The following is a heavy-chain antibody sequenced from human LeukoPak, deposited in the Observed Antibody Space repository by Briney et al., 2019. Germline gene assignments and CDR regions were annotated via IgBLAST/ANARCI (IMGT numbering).Heavy chain of an antibody. CDR3: SSTFGSGSYLHS. CDR1: GFAVSSNY. Sequence: GGSLRLSCAASGFAVSSNYMSWVRQAPGKGLEWVSVIYRGGDTYYADSVKGRFTISRDNARRSLYLQMNSLRPEDTAFYYCSSTFGSGSYLHSWGQGTLVTVSS. CDR2: IYRGGDT. J-gene: IGHJ5*02. D-gene: IGHD3-10*01. V-gene: IGHV3-53*05.